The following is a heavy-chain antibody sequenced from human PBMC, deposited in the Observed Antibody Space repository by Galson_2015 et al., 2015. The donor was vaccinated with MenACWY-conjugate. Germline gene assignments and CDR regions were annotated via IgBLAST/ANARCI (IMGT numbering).Heavy chain of an antibody. J-gene: IGHJ4*02. Sequence: TLSLTCTVSGASISSGGYYWSWIRQHPGKGMEWIGYIYYSGSTYYNPSLKSRVTISVDTSKNQFSRKMSSVTAADTAVYYCARVPWSFSSGYYPFDYWGQGTLVTVSS. CDR3: ARVPWSFSSGYYPFDY. V-gene: IGHV4-31*03. CDR1: GASISSGGYY. D-gene: IGHD3-22*01. CDR2: IYYSGST.